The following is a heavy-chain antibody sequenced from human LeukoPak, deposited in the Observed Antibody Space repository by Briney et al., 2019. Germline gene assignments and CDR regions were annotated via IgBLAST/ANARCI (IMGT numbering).Heavy chain of an antibody. J-gene: IGHJ6*03. Sequence: GGSLRLSCAASGFTFSSYGMHWVRQAPGKGLEWVAFIRYDGSNKYYADSVKGRFTISRDNSKNTLCLQMNSLRAEDTAVYYCATYTAMAHYYYMDVWGKGTTVTVSS. CDR2: IRYDGSNK. D-gene: IGHD5-18*01. CDR3: ATYTAMAHYYYMDV. CDR1: GFTFSSYG. V-gene: IGHV3-30*02.